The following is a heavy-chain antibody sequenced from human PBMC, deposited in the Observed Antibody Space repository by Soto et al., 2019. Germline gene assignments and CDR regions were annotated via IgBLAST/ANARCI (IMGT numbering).Heavy chain of an antibody. J-gene: IGHJ5*02. Sequence: SENLSLTCAVYGGSFSGYYWSWIRQPPGKGLEWIGEINHSGGTNYNPSLKSRVTISVDTSKNQFSLKLSSVTAADTAVYYCARASVKYCSGGSCYLNWFDPWGQGTLVTHPS. CDR2: INHSGGT. CDR1: GGSFSGYY. D-gene: IGHD2-15*01. CDR3: ARASVKYCSGGSCYLNWFDP. V-gene: IGHV4-34*01.